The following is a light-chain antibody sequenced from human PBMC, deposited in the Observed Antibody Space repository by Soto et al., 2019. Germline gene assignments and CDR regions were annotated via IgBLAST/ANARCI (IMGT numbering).Light chain of an antibody. V-gene: IGKV4-1*01. Sequence: DIVMTQSPDSLAVSLGERATINCKSSQSVLYSSSNKNYLAWYQQKPGQPPKLLIYWASTRESGVPDRFSGSGSGTDFTLTISSLQAEDVAVYYCQQYYCTPPTFGQGTRLEIK. CDR3: QQYYCTPPT. J-gene: IGKJ5*01. CDR1: QSVLYSSSNKNY. CDR2: WAS.